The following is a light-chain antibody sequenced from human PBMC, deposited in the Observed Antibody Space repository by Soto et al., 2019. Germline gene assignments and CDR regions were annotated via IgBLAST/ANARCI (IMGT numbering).Light chain of an antibody. CDR3: CSYVGSNTLDV. J-gene: IGLJ1*01. Sequence: QSALTQPRSVSGSPGQSLTISCSGSSSDIGDYDYVSWYQQHPGKAPTLLIFDVTKRPSGVPDRFSGSKSGDTASLTISGLQAGDEGNDYCCSYVGSNTLDVFGTGTKVTVL. CDR2: DVT. CDR1: SSDIGDYDY. V-gene: IGLV2-11*01.